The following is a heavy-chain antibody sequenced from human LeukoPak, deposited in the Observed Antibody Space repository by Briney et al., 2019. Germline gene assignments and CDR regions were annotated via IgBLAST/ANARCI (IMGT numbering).Heavy chain of an antibody. CDR3: ARQVRAFSDILTGTHLYYFDY. CDR1: GGSFSGYY. J-gene: IGHJ4*02. CDR2: INHSGST. D-gene: IGHD3-9*01. V-gene: IGHV4-34*01. Sequence: PSETLSLTCAVYGGSFSGYYWSWIRQPPGKGLEWIGEINHSGSTNYNPSLKSRVTISVDTSKNQFSLKLSSVTAADTAVYYCARQVRAFSDILTGTHLYYFDYWGQGTLVTVSS.